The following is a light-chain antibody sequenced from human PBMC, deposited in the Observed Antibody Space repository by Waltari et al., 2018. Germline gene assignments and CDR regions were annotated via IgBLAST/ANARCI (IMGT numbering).Light chain of an antibody. CDR3: ASWDASLNGWV. Sequence: QSVLTQPPSASGTPGQRVTISSSGGRPNIGRNSVNWFQQLPGTAPRLFIYFTDQRPSGVPGRFSGSKSVTSASLAISGLQSGDEADYYCASWDASLNGWVFGGGTKLTVL. CDR1: RPNIGRNS. CDR2: FTD. J-gene: IGLJ3*02. V-gene: IGLV1-44*01.